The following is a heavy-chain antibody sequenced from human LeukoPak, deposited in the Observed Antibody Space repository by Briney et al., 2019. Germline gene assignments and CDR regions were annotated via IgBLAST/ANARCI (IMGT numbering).Heavy chain of an antibody. CDR1: GFTFSSHW. J-gene: IGHJ4*02. D-gene: IGHD3-10*01. Sequence: GGSLRLSYAASGFTFSSHWMYWVRQAPGKGLVWGSGINSDGGTTTYADSVKGRFTISRDNAKNTLYLQMNNLRAEDTAIYYCATDSYVSGSYYRLFYWGQGTLVTVSS. CDR3: ATDSYVSGSYYRLFY. V-gene: IGHV3-74*01. CDR2: INSDGGTT.